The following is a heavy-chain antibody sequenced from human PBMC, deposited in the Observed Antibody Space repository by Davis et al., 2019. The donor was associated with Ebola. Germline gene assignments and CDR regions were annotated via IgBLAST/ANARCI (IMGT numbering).Heavy chain of an antibody. CDR2: ISSSSSTI. CDR1: GFTFSSYS. V-gene: IGHV3-48*01. Sequence: GESLKISCAASGFTFSSYSMNWVRQAPGKGLEWVSYISSSSSTIYYADSVKGRFTISRDTSKNTVYLQMNGLRAEDTAVYYCARGDGYNYWGDWGQGTLVTVSS. CDR3: ARGDGYNYWGD. D-gene: IGHD5-24*01. J-gene: IGHJ4*02.